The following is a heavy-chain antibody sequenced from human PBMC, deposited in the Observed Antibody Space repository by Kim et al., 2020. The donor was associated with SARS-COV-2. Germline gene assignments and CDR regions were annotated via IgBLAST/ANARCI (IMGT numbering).Heavy chain of an antibody. CDR2: LAFHDGNK. J-gene: IGHJ4*02. D-gene: IGHD1-1*01. CDR1: GFSFSNYG. CDR3: VKRGLDAFDY. V-gene: IGHV3-30*18. Sequence: GGSLRLSCVGSGFSFSNYGVYWVRQAPGKGLEWVALLAFHDGNKYYPDSVKGRFTISRGNSENTLYLQINSLRPEDAAIYYCVKRGLDAFDYWGQGTLVTVSS.